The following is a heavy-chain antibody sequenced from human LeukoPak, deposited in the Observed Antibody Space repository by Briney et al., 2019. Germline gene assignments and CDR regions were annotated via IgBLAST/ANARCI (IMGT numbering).Heavy chain of an antibody. CDR3: ARRGGSIAARPCDY. J-gene: IGHJ4*02. CDR1: GGSFSGYY. CDR2: INHSGST. V-gene: IGHV4-34*01. Sequence: SETLSLTCAVYGGSFSGYYWSWIRQPPGKGLEWIGEINHSGSTNYNPSLKSRVTISVDTSKNQFSLKLSSVTAADTAVYYCARRGGSIAARPCDYWGQGTLITVSS. D-gene: IGHD6-6*01.